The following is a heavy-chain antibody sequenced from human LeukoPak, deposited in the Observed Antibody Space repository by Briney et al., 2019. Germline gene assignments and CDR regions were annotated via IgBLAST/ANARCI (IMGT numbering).Heavy chain of an antibody. Sequence: GGSLRLSCAASGFTFSSYAMSWVRQAPGKGLEWVSGISWNSGSIGYADSVKGRFTISRDNAKNSLYLQMNSLRAEDTALYYCAKDTKLYYDFWSGAPNAFDIWGQGTMVTVSS. CDR2: ISWNSGSI. D-gene: IGHD3-3*01. J-gene: IGHJ3*02. CDR3: AKDTKLYYDFWSGAPNAFDI. CDR1: GFTFSSYA. V-gene: IGHV3-9*01.